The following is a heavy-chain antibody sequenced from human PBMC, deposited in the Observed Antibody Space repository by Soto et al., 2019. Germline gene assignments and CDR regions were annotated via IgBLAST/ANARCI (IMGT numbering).Heavy chain of an antibody. CDR2: IDGEGGEK. J-gene: IGHJ4*02. CDR3: ARGVYNGSPHLFY. V-gene: IGHV3-7*05. CDR1: EFTFSSYW. D-gene: IGHD1-26*01. Sequence: PGGSLRLSCETSEFTFSSYWMTWVGRTPGKGLEWVANIDGEGGEKNYADSVKGRFTISRDNGKKSLYLQMNSLRAEDTAVYYCARGVYNGSPHLFYWGQGTLVTVSS.